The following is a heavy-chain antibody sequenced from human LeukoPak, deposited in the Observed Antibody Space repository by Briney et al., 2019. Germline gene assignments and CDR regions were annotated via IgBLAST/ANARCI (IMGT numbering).Heavy chain of an antibody. J-gene: IGHJ6*02. D-gene: IGHD2-15*01. Sequence: SETLSLTCAVYGGSFSGYYWSWIRQPPGKGLEWIGEINHSGSTNYNPSLKSRVTISVDTSKNQFSLKLSSVTAADTAVYYCVRMSKEYCSGGSCYSTFYYYYYGMDVWGQGTTVTVSS. CDR2: INHSGST. V-gene: IGHV4-34*01. CDR1: GGSFSGYY. CDR3: VRMSKEYCSGGSCYSTFYYYYYGMDV.